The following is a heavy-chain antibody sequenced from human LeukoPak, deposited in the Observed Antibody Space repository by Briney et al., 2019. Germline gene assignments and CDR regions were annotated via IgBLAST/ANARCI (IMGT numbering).Heavy chain of an antibody. J-gene: IGHJ3*02. CDR3: ARGYDSTGYLLTDI. D-gene: IGHD3-22*01. Sequence: PSETLSLTCTVSDGSISSYYWSWIRQPPGEGVEWIGYIYYSGSANYNPSLKSRVTISVDTSKNQFSLKLSSVTAADTALYYCARGYDSTGYLLTDIWGQGTTVTVSS. CDR1: DGSISSYY. V-gene: IGHV4-59*08. CDR2: IYYSGSA.